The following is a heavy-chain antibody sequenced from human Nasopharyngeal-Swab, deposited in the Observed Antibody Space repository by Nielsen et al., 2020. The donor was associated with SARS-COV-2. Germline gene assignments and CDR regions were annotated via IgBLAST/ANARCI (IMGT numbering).Heavy chain of an antibody. V-gene: IGHV3-15*01. CDR2: IKSKTDGGTT. Sequence: GESLKISCAASGFTFSNAWMSWVSQAPGKGLEWVGRIKSKTDGGTTDYAAPVKGRFTISRDDSKNTLYLQMNSLKTEDTAVYYCTTDPDDWVDYWGQGTLVTVSS. J-gene: IGHJ4*02. CDR3: TTDPDDWVDY. D-gene: IGHD3-16*01. CDR1: GFTFSNAW.